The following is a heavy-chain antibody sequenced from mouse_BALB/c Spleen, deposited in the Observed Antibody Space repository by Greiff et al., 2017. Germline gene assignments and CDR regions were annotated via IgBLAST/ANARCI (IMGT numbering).Heavy chain of an antibody. Sequence: QVQLQQSGAELVRPGTSVKVSCKASGYAFTNYLIEWVKQRPGQGLEWIGVINPGSGGTNYNEKFKGKATLTADKSSSTAYMQLSSLTSDDSAVYYCARQGDYGNPWFAYWGQGTLVTVSA. V-gene: IGHV1-54*01. CDR1: GYAFTNYL. CDR2: INPGSGGT. CDR3: ARQGDYGNPWFAY. D-gene: IGHD2-1*01. J-gene: IGHJ3*01.